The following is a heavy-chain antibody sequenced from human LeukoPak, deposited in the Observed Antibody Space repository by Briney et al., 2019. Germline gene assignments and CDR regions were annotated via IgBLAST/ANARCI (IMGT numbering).Heavy chain of an antibody. CDR1: GFTFSSYG. J-gene: IGHJ3*02. CDR3: AKEGLHYYDSSGDYAFDI. Sequence: PGGSLRLSCAASGFTFSSYGMHWVRQAPGKGLEWVAFIRYDGSNKYYADSVKGRFTISRDNSKNTLYLQMNSLRAEDTAVYYCAKEGLHYYDSSGDYAFDIWGQGTMVTVSS. D-gene: IGHD3-22*01. V-gene: IGHV3-30*02. CDR2: IRYDGSNK.